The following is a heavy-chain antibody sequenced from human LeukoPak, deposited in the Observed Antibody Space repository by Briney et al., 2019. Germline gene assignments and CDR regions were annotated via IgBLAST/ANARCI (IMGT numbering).Heavy chain of an antibody. J-gene: IGHJ3*02. D-gene: IGHD7-27*01. Sequence: ASVKVSCKVSGYTLTELSMHWVRQAPGQGLEWMGIINPSGGSTSYAQKFQGRVTMTRDTSTSTVYMELSSLRSEDTAVYYCARGLLTARARDAFDIWGQGTMVTVSS. V-gene: IGHV1-46*01. CDR2: INPSGGST. CDR1: GYTLTELS. CDR3: ARGLLTARARDAFDI.